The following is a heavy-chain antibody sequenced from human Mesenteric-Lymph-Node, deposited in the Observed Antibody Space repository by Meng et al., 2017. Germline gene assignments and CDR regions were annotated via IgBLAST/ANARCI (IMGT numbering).Heavy chain of an antibody. D-gene: IGHD2/OR15-2a*01. J-gene: IGHJ5*02. CDR2: ISSSGSTI. Sequence: GGSLRLSCAASGFTFSSYEMNWVRQAPGKGLEWVSYISSSGSTIYYADSVKGRFTISRDNAKNSLYLQMNSLRVEDTAVYYCARDHGFLNWFDPWGQGTLVTVSS. CDR1: GFTFSSYE. CDR3: ARDHGFLNWFDP. V-gene: IGHV3-48*03.